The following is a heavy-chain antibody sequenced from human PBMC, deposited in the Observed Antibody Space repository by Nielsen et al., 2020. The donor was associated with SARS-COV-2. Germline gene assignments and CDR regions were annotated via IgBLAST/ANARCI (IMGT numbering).Heavy chain of an antibody. CDR3: ARQGVRAVAGSDY. CDR1: GGSISSYY. D-gene: IGHD6-19*01. Sequence: GSLRLSCTVSGGSISSYYWGWIRQPPGKGLEWIGSIYYSGSTYYNPSLKSRVTISVDTSKNQFSLKLSSVTAADTAVYYCARQGVRAVAGSDYWGQGTLVTVSS. CDR2: IYYSGST. J-gene: IGHJ4*02. V-gene: IGHV4-39*01.